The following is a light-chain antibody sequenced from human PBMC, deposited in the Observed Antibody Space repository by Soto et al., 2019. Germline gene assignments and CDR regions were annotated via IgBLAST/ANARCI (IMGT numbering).Light chain of an antibody. Sequence: EMVMTQSPASLSVSPGERATLSCRSSQSIRSSLAWYQHKPGQAPRLLIYGAFTRATGIPARFSGSASGTDFTLTISSLQSEDFAVYYCQQYNNWPQTFGQGTKVEIK. J-gene: IGKJ1*01. V-gene: IGKV3-15*01. CDR1: QSIRSS. CDR3: QQYNNWPQT. CDR2: GAF.